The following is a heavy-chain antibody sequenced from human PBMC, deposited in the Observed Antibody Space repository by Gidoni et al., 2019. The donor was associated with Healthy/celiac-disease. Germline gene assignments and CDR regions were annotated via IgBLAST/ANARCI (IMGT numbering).Heavy chain of an antibody. CDR3: ARRYCSGGSCSNWFDP. V-gene: IGHV1-69*01. Sequence: QVQLVQSGAEVKNPGSAVTVACKASGCTFSSYAISWVRQAPGQGLEGMGGIIPIFGTANYAQKFQGRVKSTADESTSTAYMELSSLRSEDTAVYYCARRYCSGGSCSNWFDPWGQGTLVTVSS. CDR1: GCTFSSYA. CDR2: IIPIFGTA. J-gene: IGHJ5*02. D-gene: IGHD2-15*01.